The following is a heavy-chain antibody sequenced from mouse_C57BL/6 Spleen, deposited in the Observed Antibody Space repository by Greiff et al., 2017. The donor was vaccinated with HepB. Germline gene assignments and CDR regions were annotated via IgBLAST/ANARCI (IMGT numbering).Heavy chain of an antibody. CDR2: FHPYNDDT. D-gene: IGHD1-1*01. CDR1: GYTFTTYP. Sequence: VQLQQSGAELVKPGASVKMSCKASGYTFTTYPIEWMKQNHGKSLEWIGNFHPYNDDTKYNEKFKGKATLTVEISSSTVYLELSRLTTDDSAVYYCARSYYGSSYVNYWYFDVWGTGTTVTVSS. J-gene: IGHJ1*03. CDR3: ARSYYGSSYVNYWYFDV. V-gene: IGHV1-47*01.